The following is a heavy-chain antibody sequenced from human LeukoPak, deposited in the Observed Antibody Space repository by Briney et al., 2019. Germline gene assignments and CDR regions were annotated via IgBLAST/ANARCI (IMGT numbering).Heavy chain of an antibody. CDR3: ARAGRYCSGGSCYLYYFDY. CDR1: GGSFSGYY. J-gene: IGHJ4*02. D-gene: IGHD2-15*01. Sequence: SETLSPTCAVYGGSFSGYYWSWIRQPPGKGLEWIGEINHSGSTNYNPSLKSRVTISVDTSKNQFSLKLSSVTAADTAVYYCARAGRYCSGGSCYLYYFDYWGQGTLVTVSS. CDR2: INHSGST. V-gene: IGHV4-34*01.